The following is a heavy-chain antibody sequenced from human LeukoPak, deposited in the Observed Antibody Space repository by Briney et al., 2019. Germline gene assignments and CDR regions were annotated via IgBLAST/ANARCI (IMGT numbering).Heavy chain of an antibody. D-gene: IGHD6-19*01. CDR3: ARDRYSSGWYSDY. V-gene: IGHV1-69*06. Sequence: SVKVSCKASGYTFTGYYMHWVRQAPGQGLEWMGGIIPIFGTANYAQKFQGRVTITADKSTSTAYMELSSLRSEDTAVYYCARDRYSSGWYSDYWGQGTLVTVSS. CDR2: IIPIFGTA. CDR1: GYTFTGYY. J-gene: IGHJ4*02.